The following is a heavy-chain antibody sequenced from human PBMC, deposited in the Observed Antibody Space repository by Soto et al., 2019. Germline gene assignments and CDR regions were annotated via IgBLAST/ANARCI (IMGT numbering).Heavy chain of an antibody. J-gene: IGHJ5*02. D-gene: IGHD2-2*01. V-gene: IGHV4-30-4*01. CDR2: IYYSGST. CDR1: GGSISSGDYY. Sequence: SETLSLTCTVSGGSISSGDYYWSWIRQPPGKGLEWIGYIYYSGSTYYNPSLKSRVTISVDTSKNQFSLKLSSVTAADTAVYCCAGGGDIVVVPASWFAPWGQGTLVTVSS. CDR3: AGGGDIVVVPASWFAP.